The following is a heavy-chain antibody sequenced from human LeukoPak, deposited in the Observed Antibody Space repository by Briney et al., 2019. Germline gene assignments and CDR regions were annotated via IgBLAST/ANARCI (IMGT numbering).Heavy chain of an antibody. CDR3: AKAAVYSNRWTPFDD. CDR2: MAGDGINI. D-gene: IGHD6-13*01. Sequence: PGGSLRLSCAASGFIFSIYGMHWVRQAPGEGLEWVALMAGDGINIYYADSVKGRFTISRDDSKSTLYLQMNSLRPDDTAVYYCAKAAVYSNRWTPFDDWGQGTLVTVSS. V-gene: IGHV3-30*18. CDR1: GFIFSIYG. J-gene: IGHJ4*02.